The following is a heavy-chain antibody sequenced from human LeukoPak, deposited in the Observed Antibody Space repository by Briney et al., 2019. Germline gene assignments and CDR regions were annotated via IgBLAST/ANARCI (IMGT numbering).Heavy chain of an antibody. D-gene: IGHD6-13*01. V-gene: IGHV3-30*18. J-gene: IGHJ4*02. Sequence: GRSLRLSCAASGFTFSSYGMHWVRQAPGKGLEWVAVISYDGSNKYYADSVKGRFTISRDNSKNTLYLQMNSLRAEDTAVYYCAKDRSIAAALDYWSQGTLVTVSS. CDR3: AKDRSIAAALDY. CDR1: GFTFSSYG. CDR2: ISYDGSNK.